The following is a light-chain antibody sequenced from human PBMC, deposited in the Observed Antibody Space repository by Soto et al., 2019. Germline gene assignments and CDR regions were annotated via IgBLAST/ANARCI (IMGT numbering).Light chain of an antibody. CDR2: DVD. Sequence: QSALTQPASVSGSPGQSITISCTGTNNDVGGFNFVSWYQQHPGKVPKLLIYDVDDRPSGVSNRFSASRSGNTASLTISGLQAEDEADYSCSSYTSRSTVIFGGGTKSPS. J-gene: IGLJ2*01. CDR3: SSYTSRSTVI. V-gene: IGLV2-14*03. CDR1: NNDVGGFNF.